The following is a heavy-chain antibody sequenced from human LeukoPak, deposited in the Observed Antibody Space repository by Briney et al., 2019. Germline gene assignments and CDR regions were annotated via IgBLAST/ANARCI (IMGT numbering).Heavy chain of an antibody. CDR2: IKQDGSEK. Sequence: GGSLRLSCAASGFTFSSYWMSWVRQAPGKGLEWVANIKQDGSEKYYVDSVKGRFTISRDNAKNSLYLQMNSLRAEDTAVYYCARDLGYCTNGVCYIGGNWFDPWGQGTLVTVS. CDR1: GFTFSSYW. CDR3: ARDLGYCTNGVCYIGGNWFDP. D-gene: IGHD2-8*01. J-gene: IGHJ5*02. V-gene: IGHV3-7*01.